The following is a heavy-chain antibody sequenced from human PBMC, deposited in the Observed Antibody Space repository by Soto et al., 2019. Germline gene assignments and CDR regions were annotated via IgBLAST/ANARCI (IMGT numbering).Heavy chain of an antibody. J-gene: IGHJ6*02. D-gene: IGHD2-21*02. CDR2: IIPIFGTA. V-gene: IGHV1-69*12. Sequence: QVQLVQSGAEVKKPGSSVKVSCKASGGTFSSYAISWVRQAPGQGLEWMGGIIPIFGTANYAQKFQGRVTITADESTSPAYMELSSLRSEDTAVYYCATLGGDRAHYYYGMDVWGQGTTVTVSS. CDR3: ATLGGDRAHYYYGMDV. CDR1: GGTFSSYA.